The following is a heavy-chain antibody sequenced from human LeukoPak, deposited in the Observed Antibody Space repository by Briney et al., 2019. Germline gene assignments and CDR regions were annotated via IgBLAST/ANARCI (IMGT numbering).Heavy chain of an antibody. Sequence: PSETLSLTCTVSGGSISSYYWSWIRQPPGKGLEWIGYIYYSGSTNYNPSLKSRVTISVDTSKNQFSLKLSSVTAADTAVYYCARAYGDRTNDAFDIWGQGTMVTVSS. D-gene: IGHD4-17*01. J-gene: IGHJ3*02. CDR2: IYYSGST. V-gene: IGHV4-59*12. CDR3: ARAYGDRTNDAFDI. CDR1: GGSISSYY.